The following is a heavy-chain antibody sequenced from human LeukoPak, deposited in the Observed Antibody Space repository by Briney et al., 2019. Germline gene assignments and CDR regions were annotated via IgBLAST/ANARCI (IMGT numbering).Heavy chain of an antibody. CDR2: INPSGGST. J-gene: IGHJ4*02. CDR1: GYTFTSYY. CDR3: ARDGAVLGVVVPAGGFN. V-gene: IGHV1-46*01. D-gene: IGHD2-2*01. Sequence: ASVKVSCKAPGYTFTSYYMHWVRQAPGQGLEWMGIINPSGGSTSYAQKFQGRVTMTRDTSTSTVYMELSSLRSEDTAVYYCARDGAVLGVVVPAGGFNWGQGTLVTVSS.